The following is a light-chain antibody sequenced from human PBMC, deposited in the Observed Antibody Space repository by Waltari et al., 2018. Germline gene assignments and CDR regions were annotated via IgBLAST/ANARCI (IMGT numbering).Light chain of an antibody. V-gene: IGLV2-14*03. Sequence: SALTQPASVSAAPGQSITLPRTGTSRDGGSYNYVSWYQQHPGKTPKLIIYDVRIRPSGVSNRFSGSKSGNTASLTISGLQADDEADYYCSSSTSSTTRVFGGGTRLTVL. CDR3: SSSTSSTTRV. J-gene: IGLJ3*02. CDR1: SRDGGSYNY. CDR2: DVR.